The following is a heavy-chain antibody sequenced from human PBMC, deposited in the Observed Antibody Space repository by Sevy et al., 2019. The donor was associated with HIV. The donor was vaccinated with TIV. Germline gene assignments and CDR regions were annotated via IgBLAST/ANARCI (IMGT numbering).Heavy chain of an antibody. CDR2: ISATGSST. V-gene: IGHV3-23*01. Sequence: GGSLRLSCAASGFTFNTHAMNLVRQAPGKGLEWASVISATGSSTYYADSVKGRFTISRDNSKNTLYLQMNSLTADDTAVYYCAKALNPALESMIEVIFRTLKGFDVWGQGTMVTVSS. CDR1: GFTFNTHA. J-gene: IGHJ3*01. CDR3: AKALNPALESMIEVIFRTLKGFDV. D-gene: IGHD3-22*01.